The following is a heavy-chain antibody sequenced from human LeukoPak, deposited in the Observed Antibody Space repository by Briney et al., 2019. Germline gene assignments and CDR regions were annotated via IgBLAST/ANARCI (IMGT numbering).Heavy chain of an antibody. D-gene: IGHD5-18*01. CDR1: GGSISSYY. CDR3: ARAGGYSPRSYYYHYMDV. V-gene: IGHV4-59*01. CDR2: IYYSGST. Sequence: SETLSLTCTVSGGSISSYYWSWIRQPPGKGLEWIGYIYYSGSTNYNPSLKSRVTISVDTSKNQFSLKLSSVTAADTAVYYCARAGGYSPRSYYYHYMDVWGKGTTVTVSS. J-gene: IGHJ6*03.